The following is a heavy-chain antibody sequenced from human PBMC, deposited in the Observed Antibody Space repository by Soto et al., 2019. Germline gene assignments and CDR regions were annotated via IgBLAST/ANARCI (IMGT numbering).Heavy chain of an antibody. CDR3: AKGSADRRPYYFDY. V-gene: IGHV3-23*01. CDR2: ITAGGDDT. Sequence: GGSLRLSCAASGFTFSNCAMGWVRQAPGKGMEWFSAITAGGDDTYYADSVKGRFTISRDNSDKTLYLQMNSLRAEDTAVYYCAKGSADRRPYYFDYWGQGTLVTVSS. CDR1: GFTFSNCA. D-gene: IGHD2-2*01. J-gene: IGHJ4*02.